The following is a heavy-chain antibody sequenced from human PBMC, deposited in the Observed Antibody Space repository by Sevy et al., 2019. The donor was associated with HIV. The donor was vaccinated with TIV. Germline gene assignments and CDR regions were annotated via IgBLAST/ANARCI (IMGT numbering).Heavy chain of an antibody. Sequence: GGSLRLSCAASGFTFSSHGMHWVRQAPGKGLEWVAVMSYDGSYKSYGDSVKGRFTISRDDSKNPLYLQMNSLRPEDTAMYYCARDSGYSINWYPAYWGQGTLVTVSS. J-gene: IGHJ4*02. CDR2: MSYDGSYK. D-gene: IGHD6-13*01. CDR3: ARDSGYSINWYPAY. V-gene: IGHV3-30*03. CDR1: GFTFSSHG.